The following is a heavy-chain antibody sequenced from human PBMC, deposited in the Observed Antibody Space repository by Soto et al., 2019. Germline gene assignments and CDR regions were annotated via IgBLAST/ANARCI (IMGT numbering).Heavy chain of an antibody. CDR3: AKAGLYCSGGTCFSLDY. CDR2: TCFRSKWYN. V-gene: IGHV6-1*01. CDR1: GDSVSSNNVA. Sequence: SQTLSLTCGISGDSVSSNNVAWNWIRQSPSRGLEWLGRTCFRSKWYNEYAASVKSRIAINPDTSQNQFSLQLNSVTPDDTAVYYCAKAGLYCSGGTCFSLDYWGQGILVTVSS. J-gene: IGHJ4*02. D-gene: IGHD2-15*01.